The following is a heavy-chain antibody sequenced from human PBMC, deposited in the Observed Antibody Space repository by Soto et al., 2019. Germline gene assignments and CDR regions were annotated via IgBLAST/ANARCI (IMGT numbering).Heavy chain of an antibody. Sequence: PGGSLRLSCVASGFSFISYSMHWVRQAPGKGLEWVAVISNDGNFEYYADSVKGRFTISRDNSKNTLYLQMNSLRAEDTAVYYCAKDTGGHSPRSLGYWGQGTLVTVSS. V-gene: IGHV3-30*18. D-gene: IGHD5-18*01. J-gene: IGHJ4*02. CDR1: GFSFISYS. CDR3: AKDTGGHSPRSLGY. CDR2: ISNDGNFE.